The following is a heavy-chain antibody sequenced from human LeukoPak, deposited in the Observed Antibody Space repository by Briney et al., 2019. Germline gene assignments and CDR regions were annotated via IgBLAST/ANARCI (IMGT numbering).Heavy chain of an antibody. V-gene: IGHV4-61*02. Sequence: SQTLSLTCTVSGGSISSGSYYWSWIRQPAGKGLEWIGRIYTSGSTNYNPSLKGRVTISVDTSKNQFSLKLSSVTAADTAVYYCAGRYSYGSDAFDIWGQGTMVTVSS. CDR2: IYTSGST. CDR3: AGRYSYGSDAFDI. CDR1: GGSISSGSYY. J-gene: IGHJ3*02. D-gene: IGHD5-18*01.